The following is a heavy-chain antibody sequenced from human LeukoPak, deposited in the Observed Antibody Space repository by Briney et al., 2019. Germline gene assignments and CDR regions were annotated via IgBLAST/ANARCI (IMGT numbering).Heavy chain of an antibody. V-gene: IGHV3-48*01. CDR2: ISSSSRTI. CDR1: GFTFSSYN. D-gene: IGHD2-2*01. CDR3: ARVGYCSSTSCHHLGFQFDP. Sequence: GGSLRLSCAASGFTFSSYNMDWVRQAPGKGLEWLSYISSSSRTIHYAGSVKGRFTISRDNAKNSLYLQMNSLRAEDTAVYYCARVGYCSSTSCHHLGFQFDPWGQGTLVTVSS. J-gene: IGHJ5*02.